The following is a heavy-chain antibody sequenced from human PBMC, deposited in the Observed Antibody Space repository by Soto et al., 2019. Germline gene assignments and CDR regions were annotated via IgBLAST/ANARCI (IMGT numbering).Heavy chain of an antibody. D-gene: IGHD3-10*01. CDR3: ANSAPGKILQS. Sequence: DVQLVESGGGLVQPGGSLRLSCAVSGFTFSDHFMDWVRQAPGKGLEWVGRSRNKPKSYTPEYAASVKGRLTISRDDSRNILYLQMIGLQTEDTAMYYCANSAPGKILQSWGQGTLVTV. J-gene: IGHJ1*01. CDR2: SRNKPKSYTP. V-gene: IGHV3-72*01. CDR1: GFTFSDHF.